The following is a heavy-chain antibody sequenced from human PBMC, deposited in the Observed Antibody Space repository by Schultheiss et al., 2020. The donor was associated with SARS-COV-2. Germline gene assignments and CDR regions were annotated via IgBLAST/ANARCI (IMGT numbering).Heavy chain of an antibody. J-gene: IGHJ6*02. Sequence: SETLSLTCTVSGGSISSSSYYWGWIRQPPGKGLEWIGYIYYSGSTYYNPSLKSRVTISVDTSKNQFSLKLSSVTAADTAVYYCARDPLGIAVAGTGYYYYGMDVWGQGTTVTVSS. CDR2: IYYSGST. CDR1: GGSISSSSYY. V-gene: IGHV4-39*02. D-gene: IGHD6-19*01. CDR3: ARDPLGIAVAGTGYYYYGMDV.